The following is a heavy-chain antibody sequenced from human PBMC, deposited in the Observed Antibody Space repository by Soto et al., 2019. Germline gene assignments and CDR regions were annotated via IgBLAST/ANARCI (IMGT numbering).Heavy chain of an antibody. CDR1: GGSISSGCYS. Sequence: SETLSLTCAVSGGSISSGCYSWSWIRQPPGKGLEWTGYIYHSGSTYYNPSLKSRVTISVDRSKNQFSLKLSSVTAADTAVYYCASSHAGAHITAAVHWGQGTLVTVSS. J-gene: IGHJ4*02. CDR3: ASSHAGAHITAAVH. V-gene: IGHV4-30-2*01. CDR2: IYHSGST. D-gene: IGHD6-13*01.